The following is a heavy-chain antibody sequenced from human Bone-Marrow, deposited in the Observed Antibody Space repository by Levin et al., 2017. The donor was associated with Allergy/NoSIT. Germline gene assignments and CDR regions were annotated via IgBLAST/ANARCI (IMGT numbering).Heavy chain of an antibody. CDR3: ARRGGGETFDT. CDR2: VYPGDSDS. Sequence: GGSLRLSCKASGYTFTSYWIAWVRQMPGKGLEWMGIVYPGDSDSIYSPSFQGQVTFSADKSINTAYLLFTSLKASDTAMYYCARRGGGETFDTWGQGTVVTVSS. D-gene: IGHD2-21*01. V-gene: IGHV5-51*01. J-gene: IGHJ3*02. CDR1: GYTFTSYW.